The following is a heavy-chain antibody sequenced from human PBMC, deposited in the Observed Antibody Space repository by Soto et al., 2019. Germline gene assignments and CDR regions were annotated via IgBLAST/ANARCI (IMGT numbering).Heavy chain of an antibody. D-gene: IGHD3-16*01. CDR3: AGGGGGVFDF. CDR2: IYYSGST. Sequence: SETLSLTCTVSGCSISIYYWSWIRQPPGKGLEWIGYIYYSGSTNYNPSLKSRVTISVDTSKNQFSLKLSSVTAADTAVYYCAGGGGGVFDFGGKGTMVTVS. J-gene: IGHJ3*01. V-gene: IGHV4-59*01. CDR1: GCSISIYY.